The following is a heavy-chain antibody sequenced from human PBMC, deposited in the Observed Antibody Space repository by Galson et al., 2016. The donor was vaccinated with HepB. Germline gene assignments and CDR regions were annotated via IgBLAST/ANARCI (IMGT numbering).Heavy chain of an antibody. CDR1: GYNFNKYS. CDR2: INGDTGDT. D-gene: IGHD6-13*01. V-gene: IGHV1-3*01. J-gene: IGHJ6*02. Sequence: VSCKASGYNFNKYSMHWVRQAPGQRFEWMGWINGDTGDTKYSQKFQGRVTLTSDTAATTAYMELSSLRFEDTAVYYCARALEAAAGTNYYYFGLDAWGQGTAVIVSS. CDR3: ARALEAAAGTNYYYFGLDA.